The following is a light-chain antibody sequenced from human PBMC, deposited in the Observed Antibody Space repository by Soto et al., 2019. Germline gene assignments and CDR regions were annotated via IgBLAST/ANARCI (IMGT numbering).Light chain of an antibody. V-gene: IGKV1-17*01. Sequence: DIEMTQFPSSLSASVGDRVTITCRASQGIRNDLGWYQQKPGKAPKRLIYAASSLQSGVPSRFSGSGSGTESTLAISSLQPEASATFYCLQHSTYPLTFGQGTKVEIK. CDR1: QGIRND. CDR3: LQHSTYPLT. J-gene: IGKJ1*01. CDR2: AAS.